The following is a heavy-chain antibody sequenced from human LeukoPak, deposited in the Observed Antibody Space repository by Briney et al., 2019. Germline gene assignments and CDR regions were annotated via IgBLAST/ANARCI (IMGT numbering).Heavy chain of an antibody. CDR1: GFTVSSNY. V-gene: IGHV3-23*01. D-gene: IGHD6-13*01. CDR3: AKGRRYSSSWTDAFDI. Sequence: GGSLRLSCAASGFTVSSNYMSWVRQAPGKGLEWVSAISGSGGSTYYADSVKGRFTISRDNSKNTLYLQMNSLRAEDTAVYYCAKGRRYSSSWTDAFDIWGQGTMVTVSS. J-gene: IGHJ3*02. CDR2: ISGSGGST.